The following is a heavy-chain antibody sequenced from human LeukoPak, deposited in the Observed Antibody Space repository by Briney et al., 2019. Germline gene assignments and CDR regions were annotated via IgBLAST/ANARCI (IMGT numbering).Heavy chain of an antibody. CDR2: IYYSGST. Sequence: PSETLSLTCTVSGGSISSYYWSWIRQPPGKGLEWIGYIYYSGSTNYNPSLKSRVTISVDTSKNQFSLKLSSVTAADTAVYCCARGIYDSSGYYYVISYFDYWGQGTLVTVSS. CDR3: ARGIYDSSGYYYVISYFDY. J-gene: IGHJ4*02. V-gene: IGHV4-59*01. D-gene: IGHD3-22*01. CDR1: GGSISSYY.